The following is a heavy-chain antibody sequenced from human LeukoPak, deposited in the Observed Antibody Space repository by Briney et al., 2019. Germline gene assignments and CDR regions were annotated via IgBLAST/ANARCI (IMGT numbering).Heavy chain of an antibody. D-gene: IGHD4-23*01. V-gene: IGHV3-48*04. CDR2: ISSSSSTI. Sequence: GGSLRLSCAASGFTFSSYSMNWVRQAPGKGLEWVSYISSSSSTIYYADSVKGRFTISRDNAKHSVYLQMNSLTVEDTALYYCAKFGGTSGTSFDIWGQGTMVTVSS. CDR1: GFTFSSYS. J-gene: IGHJ3*02. CDR3: AKFGGTSGTSFDI.